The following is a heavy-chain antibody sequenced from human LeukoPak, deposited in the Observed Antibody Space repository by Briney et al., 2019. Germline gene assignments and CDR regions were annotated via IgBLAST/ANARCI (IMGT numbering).Heavy chain of an antibody. V-gene: IGHV6-1*01. Sequence: SQTLSLTCAISGDSVSSNSAAWNWIRQSPSRGLEWLGRTYYSSKWYNDYAVSVKSRITINPDTSKNQFSLQLNSVTPEDTAVYYCARVRGIAAAGNYFDYWGQGTLVTVSS. CDR3: ARVRGIAAAGNYFDY. J-gene: IGHJ4*02. CDR1: GDSVSSNSAA. D-gene: IGHD6-13*01. CDR2: TYYSSKWYN.